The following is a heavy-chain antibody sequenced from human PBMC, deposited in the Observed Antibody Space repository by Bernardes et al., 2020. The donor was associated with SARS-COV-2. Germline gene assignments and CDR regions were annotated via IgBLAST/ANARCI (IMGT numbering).Heavy chain of an antibody. D-gene: IGHD1-26*01. J-gene: IGHJ4*02. V-gene: IGHV3-23*01. Sequence: GGSLRLSCAASGFTFRSYAMSWVRQAPGKGLEWVSAISGSVGTTFYADSVKGRFTISRDNSKNTLYLLMNSLRDEDTAVYYCAKFLAGSSPHRTGAVTYFDQWGQGTLVTVSS. CDR2: ISGSVGTT. CDR3: AKFLAGSSPHRTGAVTYFDQ. CDR1: GFTFRSYA.